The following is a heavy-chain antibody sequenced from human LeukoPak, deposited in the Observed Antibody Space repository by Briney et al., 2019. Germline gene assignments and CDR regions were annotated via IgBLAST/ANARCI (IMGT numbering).Heavy chain of an antibody. CDR3: AKDTDSGYDYVFDY. CDR2: IWYDGSNK. J-gene: IGHJ4*02. V-gene: IGHV3-33*06. CDR1: GFTFSSYG. D-gene: IGHD5-12*01. Sequence: PGGSLRLSCAASGFTFSSYGMDWVRQAPGKGLEWVAVIWYDGSNKYYADSVKGRFTISRDNSKNTLYLQMNSLRAEDTAVYYCAKDTDSGYDYVFDYWGQGTLVTVSS.